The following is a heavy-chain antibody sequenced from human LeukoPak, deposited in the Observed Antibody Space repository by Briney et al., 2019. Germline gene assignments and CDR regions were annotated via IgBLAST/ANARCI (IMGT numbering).Heavy chain of an antibody. CDR1: GYTFTSYD. CDR2: TNSNSGNT. J-gene: IGHJ5*02. V-gene: IGHV1-8*01. CDR3: ARGYDILTGYYNWFDP. D-gene: IGHD3-9*01. Sequence: GASVKVSCKASGYTFTSYDINWVRQATGQGLEWMGWTNSNSGNTGYAQKFQGRVTMTRNTSISTAYMELSSLRSEDTAVYYCARGYDILTGYYNWFDPWGQGTLVTVSS.